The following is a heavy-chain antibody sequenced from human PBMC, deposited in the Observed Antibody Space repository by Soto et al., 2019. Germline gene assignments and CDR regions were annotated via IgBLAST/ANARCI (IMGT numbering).Heavy chain of an antibody. CDR2: ISSSSSYT. D-gene: IGHD3-9*01. CDR3: ARDTYDILACENDAFDI. J-gene: IGHJ3*02. Sequence: QVQLVESGGGLVKPGGSLRLSCAASGFTFSDYYMNWIRQAPGKGLEWVSDISSSSSYTNYADSVKGRFTISNDNAKNSLYLQMNSLRAKDTDVYYCARDTYDILACENDAFDIWGQGTMVTVSS. CDR1: GFTFSDYY. V-gene: IGHV3-11*05.